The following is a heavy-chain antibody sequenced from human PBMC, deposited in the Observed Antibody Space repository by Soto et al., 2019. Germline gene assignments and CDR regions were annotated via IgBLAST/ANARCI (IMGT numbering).Heavy chain of an antibody. V-gene: IGHV3-53*01. CDR3: AKDRVTGTTISEHFDY. CDR2: IQSGGPT. J-gene: IGHJ4*02. CDR1: GFTVSSKY. Sequence: GGSLRLSCAASGFTVSSKYMSWVRQAPGKGLEWVSLIQSGGPTYYADSVKGRFTISRDNSKNTLYLQMNSLRAEDTAVYYCAKDRVTGTTISEHFDYWGQGTLVTVSS. D-gene: IGHD1-7*01.